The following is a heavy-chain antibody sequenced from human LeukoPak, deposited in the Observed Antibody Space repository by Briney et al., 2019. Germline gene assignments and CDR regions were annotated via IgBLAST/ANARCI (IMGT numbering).Heavy chain of an antibody. Sequence: SETLSLTCDVSGYSISSDYYWAWIRQPPGKGLEWIASVYHSGSTYYSPSPKSRVTISVDTSRSQFSLELYSVAAADTAIYYCARATGWYRSGFDCWGQGTLVTVSS. V-gene: IGHV4-38-2*01. J-gene: IGHJ4*02. D-gene: IGHD6-19*01. CDR1: GYSISSDYY. CDR2: VYHSGST. CDR3: ARATGWYRSGFDC.